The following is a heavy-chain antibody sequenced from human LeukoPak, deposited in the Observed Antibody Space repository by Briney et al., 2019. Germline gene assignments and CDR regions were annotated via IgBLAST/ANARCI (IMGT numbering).Heavy chain of an antibody. D-gene: IGHD1-26*01. V-gene: IGHV4-59*02. CDR2: IFNNEIT. CDR1: GGSVSTYY. J-gene: IGHJ3*02. CDR3: ARESVGAFDI. Sequence: ASETLCLTCTVPGGSVSTYYWSWIRQPPGKGLEYIGYIFNNEITNYNPALKSRVSISVDTSKNQFSLKVSSVTAADTAVYYCARESVGAFDIWGQGTMVTVSS.